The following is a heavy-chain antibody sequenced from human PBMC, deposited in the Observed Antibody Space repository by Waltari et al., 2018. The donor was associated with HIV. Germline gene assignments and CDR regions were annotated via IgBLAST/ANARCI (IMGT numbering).Heavy chain of an antibody. V-gene: IGHV4-38-2*02. D-gene: IGHD2-15*01. Sequence: ESGPGLVKPSETLSLTCAVSGYSISSGYYWGWIRQPPGKGLEWIGSIYHSGSTCYNPSLKSRVTISVDTSKNQFSLKLSSVTAADTAVYYCARDLKDIVVVVAATEGAGHFDYWGQGTLVTVSS. J-gene: IGHJ4*02. CDR2: IYHSGST. CDR3: ARDLKDIVVVVAATEGAGHFDY. CDR1: GYSISSGYY.